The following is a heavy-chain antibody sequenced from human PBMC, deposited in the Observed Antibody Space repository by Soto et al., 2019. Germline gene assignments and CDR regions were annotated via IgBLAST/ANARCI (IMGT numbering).Heavy chain of an antibody. CDR3: AKTGGWNWFDP. CDR2: ISPYTGDT. D-gene: IGHD6-19*01. Sequence: QVQLVQSGAEVKKPGASVKVSCKASGYTFSDYGISWVRQAPGQGLEWMGWISPYTGDTTYPQRLQGRVTVTADTSTSTAYMELRSLKSDDTAVYYCAKTGGWNWFDPWGQGTLVSVSS. J-gene: IGHJ5*02. V-gene: IGHV1-18*01. CDR1: GYTFSDYG.